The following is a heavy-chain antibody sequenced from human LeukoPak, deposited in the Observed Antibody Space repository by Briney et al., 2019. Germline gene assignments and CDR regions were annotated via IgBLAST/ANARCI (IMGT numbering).Heavy chain of an antibody. CDR2: IYYSGST. V-gene: IGHV4-39*07. J-gene: IGHJ4*02. CDR1: GGSISSCSYY. Sequence: SETLSLTCTVSGGSISSCSYYWGWIRQPPGKGLEWSGSIYYSGSTYYNTSLKSRVTISVDTSKNQFSLKLSSVTAADTAVYYCARANPAGEDWQYYFDYWGQGTLVTVSS. D-gene: IGHD3/OR15-3a*01. CDR3: ARANPAGEDWQYYFDY.